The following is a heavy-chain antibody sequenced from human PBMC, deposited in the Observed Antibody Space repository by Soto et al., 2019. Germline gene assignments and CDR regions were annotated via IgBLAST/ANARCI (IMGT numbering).Heavy chain of an antibody. V-gene: IGHV3-74*01. CDR3: ARGIQLWSTLYYYYYYGMDA. D-gene: IGHD5-18*01. Sequence: GGSLRLSCAASGFTFSSYWMHWVRQAPGKGLAWVSRINSDGSSTSYADSVKGRFTISRDNAKNTLYLQMNSLRAEDTAVYYCARGIQLWSTLYYYYYYGMDAWGQGTTVTVSS. CDR2: INSDGSST. CDR1: GFTFSSYW. J-gene: IGHJ6*02.